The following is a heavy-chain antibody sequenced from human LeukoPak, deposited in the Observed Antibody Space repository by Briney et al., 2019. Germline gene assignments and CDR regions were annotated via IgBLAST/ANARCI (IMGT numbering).Heavy chain of an antibody. D-gene: IGHD4-11*01. J-gene: IGHJ4*02. V-gene: IGHV4-59*08. CDR3: AKGDYSYFDY. CDR1: SGSFSSHC. CDR2: ICDGGNT. Sequence: SETLSLTCTVSSGSFSSHCWSWIRQPPGKGLEWIAYICDGGNTSYNPSLKSRVTMLLDTSKNQFFLDLSSVTAADTAVYYCAKGDYSYFDYWGQGTLVTVSS.